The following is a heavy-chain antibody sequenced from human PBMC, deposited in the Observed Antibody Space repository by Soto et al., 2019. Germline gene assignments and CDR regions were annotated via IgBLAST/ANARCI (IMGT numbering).Heavy chain of an antibody. D-gene: IGHD2-2*01. CDR2: ISSSGSTI. CDR1: GFTFSSYE. V-gene: IGHV3-48*03. CDR3: ARSGGLGYCSRTSCSDPYYYGMDV. Sequence: PGGSLRLSCAASGFTFSSYEMNWVRQAPGKGLEWVSYISSSGSTIYYADSVKGRFTISRDNAKNSLYLQMNSLRAEDTAVYYCARSGGLGYCSRTSCSDPYYYGMDVWGQGTTVTVSS. J-gene: IGHJ6*02.